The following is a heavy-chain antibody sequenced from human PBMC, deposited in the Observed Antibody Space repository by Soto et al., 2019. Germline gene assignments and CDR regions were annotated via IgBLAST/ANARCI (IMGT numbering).Heavy chain of an antibody. CDR3: ARDRSGYSSSSGWVY. V-gene: IGHV1-69*06. Sequence: ASVKVSCKASGGTFSSYAISWVRQAPGQGPEWMGGIIPIFGTANYAQKFQGRVTITADKSTSTAYMELSSLRSEDTAVYYCARDRSGYSSSSGWVYWGQGTLVTVSS. CDR1: GGTFSSYA. D-gene: IGHD6-6*01. CDR2: IIPIFGTA. J-gene: IGHJ4*02.